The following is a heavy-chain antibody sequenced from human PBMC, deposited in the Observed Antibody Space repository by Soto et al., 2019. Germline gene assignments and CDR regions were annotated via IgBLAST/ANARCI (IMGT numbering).Heavy chain of an antibody. CDR3: ARPPSPDYDRSGYHDAFDI. V-gene: IGHV4-39*01. J-gene: IGHJ3*02. CDR1: GGSISSSSYY. D-gene: IGHD3-22*01. Sequence: QLQLQESGPGLVKPSETLSLTCTVSGGSISSSSYYWGWIRQPPGKGLEWIGSIYYSGSTYYNPSLKGRVSISLDTSKNQFSLKLRSVTAADTAVYYCARPPSPDYDRSGYHDAFDIWGQGTMVTVSS. CDR2: IYYSGST.